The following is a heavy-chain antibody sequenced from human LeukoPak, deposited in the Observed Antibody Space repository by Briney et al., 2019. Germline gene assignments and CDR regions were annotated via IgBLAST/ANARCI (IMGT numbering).Heavy chain of an antibody. Sequence: GGSLRLSCGAFGFIFSNYAMHWVRQAPGRGLEWVAIISYDGRNEFYADSVKGRFTTSRDNSKNTLYVQMNSLKPEDTAVYYCAKDSRLSDYYFDSWGQGTLVIVSS. V-gene: IGHV3-30*04. J-gene: IGHJ4*02. CDR1: GFIFSNYA. CDR3: AKDSRLSDYYFDS. CDR2: ISYDGRNE.